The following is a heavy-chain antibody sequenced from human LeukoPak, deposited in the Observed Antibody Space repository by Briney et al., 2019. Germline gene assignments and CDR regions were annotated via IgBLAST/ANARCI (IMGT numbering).Heavy chain of an antibody. Sequence: GASVKVSCKASGGTFSSYAISWVRQAPGQGLEWMGGIIPIFGTANYAQKFQGRVTITADESTSTAYMELSSLRSEDTAMYYCARVGYSYGYDWLDPWGQGTLVTVSS. J-gene: IGHJ5*02. CDR3: ARVGYSYGYDWLDP. V-gene: IGHV1-69*13. D-gene: IGHD5-18*01. CDR1: GGTFSSYA. CDR2: IIPIFGTA.